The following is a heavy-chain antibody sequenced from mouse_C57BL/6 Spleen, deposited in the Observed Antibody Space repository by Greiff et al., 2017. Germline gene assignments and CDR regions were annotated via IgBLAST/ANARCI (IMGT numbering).Heavy chain of an antibody. D-gene: IGHD2-5*01. CDR2: INYDGSST. Sequence: EVHLVESEGGLVQPGSSMKLSCTASGFTFSDYYMAWVRQVPEKGLEWVANINYDGSSTYYLDSLKSRFIISRDNAKNILYLQMSSLKSEDTATXYCARGGYYSNYEADAMDYWGQGTSVTVSS. CDR1: GFTFSDYY. V-gene: IGHV5-16*01. J-gene: IGHJ4*01. CDR3: ARGGYYSNYEADAMDY.